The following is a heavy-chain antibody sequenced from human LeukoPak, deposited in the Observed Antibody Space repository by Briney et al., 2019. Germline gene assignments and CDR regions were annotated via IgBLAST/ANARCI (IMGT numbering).Heavy chain of an antibody. J-gene: IGHJ6*02. CDR1: GYTFTGYY. Sequence: ASVKVSCKASGYTFTGYYMHWVRQAPGQGLEWMGWINPNSGGTNYAQKFQGRVTMTRDTSISTAYMELSRLRSDDTAVYYCARVAAAPGVVRYGMDVWGQGTTVTVSS. CDR3: ARVAAAPGVVRYGMDV. D-gene: IGHD6-13*01. CDR2: INPNSGGT. V-gene: IGHV1-2*02.